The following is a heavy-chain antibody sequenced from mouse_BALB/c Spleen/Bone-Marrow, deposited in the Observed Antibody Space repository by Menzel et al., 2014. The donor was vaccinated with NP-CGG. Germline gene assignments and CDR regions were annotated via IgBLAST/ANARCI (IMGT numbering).Heavy chain of an antibody. J-gene: IGHJ4*01. CDR2: IYPGDGDT. V-gene: IGHV1-80*01. Sequence: QVQLQQSGTELVRPGSSVKISCKASGYAFSSYWMNWVKQRPGQGLEWIGQIYPGDGDTNYNGNFKDKATLTVDRSSSTAFMQLSSLTSEDSAVYFCARWYRDPHFAMDYRGPGTSATVSS. CDR3: ARWYRDPHFAMDY. CDR1: GYAFSSYW. D-gene: IGHD2-14*01.